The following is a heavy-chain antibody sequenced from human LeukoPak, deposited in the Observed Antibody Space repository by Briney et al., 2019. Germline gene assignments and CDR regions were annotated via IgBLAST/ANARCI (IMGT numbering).Heavy chain of an antibody. CDR3: ARSLGDDYNFHY. J-gene: IGHJ4*02. Sequence: PSETLSLTCTVSGGSVSSRSYYCAWIRQPPGKGLEWIGSIYYSGTTYYNPSLKSRVTISVDTSKTQFSLKLSSVTAADRAVYYCARSLGDDYNFHYWDQGTLVTVSS. D-gene: IGHD5-24*01. CDR1: GGSVSSRSYY. CDR2: IYYSGTT. V-gene: IGHV4-39*01.